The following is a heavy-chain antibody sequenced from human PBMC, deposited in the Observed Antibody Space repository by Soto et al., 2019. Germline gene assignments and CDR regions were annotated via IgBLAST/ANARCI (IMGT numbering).Heavy chain of an antibody. CDR1: GYTFSDYW. J-gene: IGHJ4*02. D-gene: IGHD6-19*01. Sequence: QVQLVQSGAEVKKPGASVKVSCLASGYTFSDYWIHWVRQAPGQGLVWMGVINGNGGTPRSAPKFQGRVTMTRDTSTGTVYMELRSLTSEDTAIYYCARDRDSGWYNSLAHLGQGPLVTVSS. CDR3: ARDRDSGWYNSLAH. CDR2: INGNGGTP. V-gene: IGHV1-46*01.